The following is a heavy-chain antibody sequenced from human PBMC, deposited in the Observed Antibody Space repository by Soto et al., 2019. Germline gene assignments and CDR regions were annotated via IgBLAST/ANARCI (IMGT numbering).Heavy chain of an antibody. V-gene: IGHV5-51*01. J-gene: IGHJ6*04. CDR1: GYSFTSYW. D-gene: IGHD3-3*01. Sequence: GESLKISCKGSGYSFTSYWIGWVRQMPGKGLEWMGIIYPGDSDTRYSPSFQGQVTISADKSISTAYLQWSSLKASDTAMYYCARQWSGSHYYYYYGMDVRGEGTTVTVSS. CDR2: IYPGDSDT. CDR3: ARQWSGSHYYYYYGMDV.